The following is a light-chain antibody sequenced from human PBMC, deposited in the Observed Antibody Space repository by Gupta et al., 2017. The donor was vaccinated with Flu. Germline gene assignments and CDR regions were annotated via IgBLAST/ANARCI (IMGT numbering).Light chain of an antibody. CDR3: QQYGNSPPT. V-gene: IGKV3-20*01. CDR1: QSINSTY. J-gene: IGKJ1*01. CDR2: GTS. Sequence: EIVLTQSPGTLSLSPGERGTLSCRASQSINSTYLAWYQQKPGEAPRVLIIGTSNRATGIPDRFTGSSSGTDFTLTISRVEPEDFAVYYCQQYGNSPPTFGQGTKVEIK.